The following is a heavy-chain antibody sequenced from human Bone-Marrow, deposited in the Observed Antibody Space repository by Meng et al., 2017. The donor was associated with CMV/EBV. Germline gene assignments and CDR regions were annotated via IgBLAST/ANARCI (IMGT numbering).Heavy chain of an antibody. Sequence: SVKVSCKASGYTFTGYYMHWVRQAPGQGLDWMGGIIPIFGTANYAQKFQGRVTITADKSTSTAYMELSSLRSEDTAVYYCARELSGITIFGVVGCFDIWGQGTMVTVSS. D-gene: IGHD3-3*01. J-gene: IGHJ3*02. CDR2: IIPIFGTA. CDR1: GYTFTGYY. V-gene: IGHV1-69*06. CDR3: ARELSGITIFGVVGCFDI.